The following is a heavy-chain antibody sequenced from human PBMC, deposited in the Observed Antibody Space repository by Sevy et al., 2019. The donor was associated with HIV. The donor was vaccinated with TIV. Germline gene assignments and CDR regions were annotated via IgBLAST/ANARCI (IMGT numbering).Heavy chain of an antibody. CDR1: GGSINSDH. J-gene: IGHJ3*02. CDR2: VYYTGGT. Sequence: SEILSLTCTVSGGSINSDHWNWIRQPPGKGLEWIGYVYYTGGTNYNPSFKNRVTISVDRTKNQFSLKLTSVTAADTAVYYSARRNDFDIWGQGTMVTVSS. V-gene: IGHV4-59*08. CDR3: ARRNDFDI.